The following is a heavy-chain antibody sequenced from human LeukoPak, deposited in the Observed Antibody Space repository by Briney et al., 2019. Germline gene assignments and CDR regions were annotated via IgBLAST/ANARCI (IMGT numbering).Heavy chain of an antibody. CDR2: IWYDGSNE. D-gene: IGHD3-16*01. Sequence: GRSLRLSCAASGFTFSSYGMHWVRQAPGKGLEWVALIWYDGSNEYHADSVKGRFTISRDNSKNTLYLQMNSLRAEDTAVYYCARARTFGGVMVIPYYFDYWGQGTLVTVSS. V-gene: IGHV3-33*01. CDR3: ARARTFGGVMVIPYYFDY. J-gene: IGHJ4*02. CDR1: GFTFSSYG.